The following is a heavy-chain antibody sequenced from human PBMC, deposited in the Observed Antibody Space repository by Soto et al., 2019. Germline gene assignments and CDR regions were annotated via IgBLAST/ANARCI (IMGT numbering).Heavy chain of an antibody. CDR3: ARGPEYYYGGSGYVDN. V-gene: IGHV4-34*01. CDR2: IYHSGTT. D-gene: IGHD3-22*01. J-gene: IGHJ4*02. CDR1: GGSFSGYY. Sequence: SETLSLTCTVDGGSFSGYYWSWIRQPPGKGLQWIGEIYHSGTTSYNPSLKSRVTISLDTSKNQFSLKLSSVTAADTSVYYCARGPEYYYGGSGYVDNWCQGTLVTVSS.